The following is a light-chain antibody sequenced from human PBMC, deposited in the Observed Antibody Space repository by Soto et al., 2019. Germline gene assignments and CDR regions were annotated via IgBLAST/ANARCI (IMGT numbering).Light chain of an antibody. J-gene: IGKJ1*01. CDR3: QQYMSSVT. CDR2: GAS. V-gene: IGKV3-20*01. Sequence: DIVLTQSPASLSLSPGQRATLSCRASQSVDTTFFAWYQKKPNQAPRLLIYGASKKATGIPDRFSGSGSGTDFTLIISRLEPEDFAVYYCQQYMSSVTFGQGTKVEIK. CDR1: QSVDTTF.